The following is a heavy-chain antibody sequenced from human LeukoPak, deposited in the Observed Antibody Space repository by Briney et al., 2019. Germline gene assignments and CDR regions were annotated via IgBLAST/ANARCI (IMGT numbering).Heavy chain of an antibody. J-gene: IGHJ4*02. CDR3: ATGGHVRVYDSSAYYGHY. CDR1: GYTFTIYY. Sequence: ASVTVSCTASGYTFTIYYMYWVRQAPGQGLEWMGIINPNRGSTSYAQKFQGRVTMTRDMSTSTVYMELSSLRSEDTAVYYCATGGHVRVYDSSAYYGHYWGQGTLVTVSS. V-gene: IGHV1-46*01. CDR2: INPNRGST. D-gene: IGHD3-22*01.